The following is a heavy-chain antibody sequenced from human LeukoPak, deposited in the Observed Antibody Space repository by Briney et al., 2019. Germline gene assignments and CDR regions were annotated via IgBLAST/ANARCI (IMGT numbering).Heavy chain of an antibody. CDR3: ARGNGLYCGGDCYSYYYYYMDV. Sequence: GGSLRLSCAASGFTFSSYDMNWVRQAPGKGLEWVSYISSSGSTIYYADSVKGRFTISRDNSKNSLYLQMTSLRAEDTAVYYCARGNGLYCGGDCYSYYYYYMDVWGKGTTVTVSS. J-gene: IGHJ6*03. V-gene: IGHV3-48*03. D-gene: IGHD2-21*02. CDR1: GFTFSSYD. CDR2: ISSSGSTI.